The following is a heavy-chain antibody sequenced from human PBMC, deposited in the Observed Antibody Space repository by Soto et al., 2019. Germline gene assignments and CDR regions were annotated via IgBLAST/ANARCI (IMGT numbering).Heavy chain of an antibody. V-gene: IGHV1-69*01. J-gene: IGHJ4*02. D-gene: IGHD3-22*01. CDR2: IIPIFGTA. Sequence: QVQLVQSGAEVKKPGSSVKVSCKASGGTFSSYAISWVRQAPGQGLEWMGGIIPIFGTANYAQKFQGRVTVTADESTRTAYMERSSLRSEDTAVYYRTRDRGRRYYDGRGYYYSAYWGQGTLVTVSS. CDR3: TRDRGRRYYDGRGYYYSAY. CDR1: GGTFSSYA.